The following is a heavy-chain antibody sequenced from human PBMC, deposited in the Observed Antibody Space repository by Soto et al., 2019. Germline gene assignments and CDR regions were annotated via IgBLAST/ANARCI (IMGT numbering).Heavy chain of an antibody. CDR2: ISSSGTTI. Sequence: GGSLTLSCAASGFTFSDYYLCWIRQAPGKGLEWVSYISSSGTTIYHADPVKGRFTITRANAKNSLYLQMNSLRAEDTAVYYCARERLRKGDYWGQGTLVTVSS. D-gene: IGHD3-3*01. CDR3: ARERLRKGDY. CDR1: GFTFSDYY. J-gene: IGHJ4*02. V-gene: IGHV3-11*01.